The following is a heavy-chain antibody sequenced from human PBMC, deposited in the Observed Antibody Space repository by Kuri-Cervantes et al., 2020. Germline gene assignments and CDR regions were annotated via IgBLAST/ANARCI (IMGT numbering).Heavy chain of an antibody. CDR3: ARVVGSYTAMASLYYFDY. J-gene: IGHJ4*02. D-gene: IGHD5-18*01. CDR2: ISAYNGNT. Sequence: ASVKVSCKASGYTFTSYGISWVRQAPGQGLEWMGWISAYNGNTNYAQKLQGRVTMTTDTSTSTAYMELRSLRSDDTAVYYCARVVGSYTAMASLYYFDYWGQGTLVTVSS. CDR1: GYTFTSYG. V-gene: IGHV1-18*01.